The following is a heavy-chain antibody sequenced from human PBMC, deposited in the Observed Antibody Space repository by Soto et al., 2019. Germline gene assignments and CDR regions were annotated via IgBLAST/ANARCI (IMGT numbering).Heavy chain of an antibody. D-gene: IGHD6-13*01. J-gene: IGHJ3*02. Sequence: PGESLKISCKGSGYSFTTYRIGWIRQMPGKGLEWMGIIYPGDSETRYSPSFQGQVTISADKSNTTAYLQWSGLKASDTSMYYCARKPIEAGFDAFDNWGQGTMVTVSS. CDR1: GYSFTTYR. CDR2: IYPGDSET. CDR3: ARKPIEAGFDAFDN. V-gene: IGHV5-51*01.